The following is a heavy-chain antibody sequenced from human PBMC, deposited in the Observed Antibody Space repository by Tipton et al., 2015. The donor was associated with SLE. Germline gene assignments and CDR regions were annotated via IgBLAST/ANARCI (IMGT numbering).Heavy chain of an antibody. V-gene: IGHV3-21*05. J-gene: IGHJ4*02. D-gene: IGHD2-8*01. Sequence: SLRLSCAASGFSFSNYVMDWVRQAPGKGLEWISYISGSSSDIYYADSVKGRFTISRDNAKNSLYLQMNSLRADDTAVYYCVRDPPAWSNGFDIWGQGTLVTVSS. CDR3: VRDPPAWSNGFDI. CDR1: GFSFSNYV. CDR2: ISGSSSDI.